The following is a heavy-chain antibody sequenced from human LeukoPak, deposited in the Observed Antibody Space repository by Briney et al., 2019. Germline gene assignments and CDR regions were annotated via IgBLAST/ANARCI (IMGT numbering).Heavy chain of an antibody. V-gene: IGHV4-59*08. Sequence: PSETLSLTCTVSGGSISSYYCSWLRQPPGKGLEWIGYIYYSGSTNYNPSLKSRVTISVDTSKNQYSLKLSSVTAADTAVYYCARHQRGYPPLNWYEPWGQGTLVTVSS. CDR2: IYYSGST. D-gene: IGHD3-22*01. CDR3: ARHQRGYPPLNWYEP. J-gene: IGHJ5*02. CDR1: GGSISSYY.